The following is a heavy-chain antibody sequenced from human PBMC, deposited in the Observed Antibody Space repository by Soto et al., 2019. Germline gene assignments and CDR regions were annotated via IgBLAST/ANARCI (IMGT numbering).Heavy chain of an antibody. J-gene: IGHJ6*02. Sequence: QVQLQESGPGLVKPSQTLSLTCTVSGGSISSGGYYWSWIRQHPGKGLEWIGYIYYSGSTYYNPYPTSGLTISXXDXTXXFPLKLGWVTAADTAVYYCASMDFWSGYQKYGMDVWGQGTTVTVSS. V-gene: IGHV4-31*03. CDR2: IYYSGST. CDR3: ASMDFWSGYQKYGMDV. CDR1: GGSISSGGYY. D-gene: IGHD3-3*01.